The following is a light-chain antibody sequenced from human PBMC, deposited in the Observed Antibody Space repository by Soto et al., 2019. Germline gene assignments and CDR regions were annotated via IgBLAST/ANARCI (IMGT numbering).Light chain of an antibody. CDR1: QTISGTY. Sequence: EIVLTQSPGTLSLSPGERATLSCRASQTISGTYLAWYQQKPGQAPRLLIYGASSRATGIPDRFSGSGSGKDFTLTISRLEPEDFAVYYCQQYGSAPPTFGQGTKV. CDR2: GAS. CDR3: QQYGSAPPT. V-gene: IGKV3-20*01. J-gene: IGKJ1*01.